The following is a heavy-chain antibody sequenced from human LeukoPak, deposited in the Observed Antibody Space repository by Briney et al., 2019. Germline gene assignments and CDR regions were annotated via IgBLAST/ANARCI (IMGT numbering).Heavy chain of an antibody. J-gene: IGHJ4*02. CDR2: INHSGST. Sequence: PSETLSLTCAVYGGSFSGYYWSWIRQPPGKGLEWIGEINHSGSTNYNPSLKSRVTISVDTSKNQFSLKLSSVTAADTAVYYCARKRITIFGVVINGFDYWGQGTLVTVSS. CDR3: ARKRITIFGVVINGFDY. CDR1: GGSFSGYY. D-gene: IGHD3-3*01. V-gene: IGHV4-34*01.